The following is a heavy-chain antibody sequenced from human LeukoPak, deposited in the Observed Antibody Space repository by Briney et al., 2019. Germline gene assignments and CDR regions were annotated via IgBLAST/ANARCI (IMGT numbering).Heavy chain of an antibody. D-gene: IGHD4-17*01. CDR2: IFYSGSA. Sequence: SETLSLTCTVFGGSISRFSYYWGWIRQPPGKGLEWIGSIFYSGSANYNPSLKSRVTISLDTSKNQFSLKLTSLTAADTAGYYGAGPTPPRSYEYGDSRSFDYWGQGTLVTVSS. CDR1: GGSISRFSYY. J-gene: IGHJ4*02. V-gene: IGHV4-39*01. CDR3: AGPTPPRSYEYGDSRSFDY.